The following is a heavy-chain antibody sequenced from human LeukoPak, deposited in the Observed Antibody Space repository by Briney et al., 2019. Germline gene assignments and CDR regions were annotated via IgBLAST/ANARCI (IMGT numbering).Heavy chain of an antibody. Sequence: GGSLRLSCAVSGFTVSTNYMSWFRQAPGKGLEWVSVIYTSGTTYYADSVKGRFSMSRDISKNTLYLHMNNLTADDTAVYNCARRTYDYSSESWASDYWGQGTLVTVSS. CDR2: IYTSGTT. CDR3: ARRTYDYSSESWASDY. D-gene: IGHD3-16*01. CDR1: GFTVSTNY. V-gene: IGHV3-66*01. J-gene: IGHJ4*02.